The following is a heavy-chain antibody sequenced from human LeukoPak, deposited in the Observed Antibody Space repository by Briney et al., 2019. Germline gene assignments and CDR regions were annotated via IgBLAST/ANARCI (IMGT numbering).Heavy chain of an antibody. Sequence: GASVKVSCKASGYTFTSYAMHWVRQAPGQRLEWMGWINAGNGNTKYSQKFQGRVTITRDTSTSTAYMELRSLRSDDTAVYYCARDEWSKSARYFDWLSLGGYYYYGMDVWGQGTTVTVSS. V-gene: IGHV1-3*01. CDR3: ARDEWSKSARYFDWLSLGGYYYYGMDV. CDR2: INAGNGNT. J-gene: IGHJ6*02. D-gene: IGHD3-9*01. CDR1: GYTFTSYA.